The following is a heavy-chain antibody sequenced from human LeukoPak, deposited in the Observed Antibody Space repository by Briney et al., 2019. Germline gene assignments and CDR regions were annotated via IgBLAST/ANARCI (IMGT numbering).Heavy chain of an antibody. V-gene: IGHV3-21*01. D-gene: IGHD3-10*01. CDR3: VRHTMVRGVMDGRNGMDV. Sequence: GGSLRLSCVASGFTFSSYTMNWVRQAPGKGLEWVSSISGSGLYTYYADSVKGRFTISRDNAKNSLYLQMNSLRAEDTADYYCVRHTMVRGVMDGRNGMDVWGQGTTVTVSS. J-gene: IGHJ6*02. CDR1: GFTFSSYT. CDR2: ISGSGLYT.